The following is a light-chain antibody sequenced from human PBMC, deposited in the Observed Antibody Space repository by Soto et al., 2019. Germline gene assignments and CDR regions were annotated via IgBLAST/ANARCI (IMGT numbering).Light chain of an antibody. CDR2: GNN. V-gene: IGLV1-40*01. J-gene: IGLJ3*02. Sequence: QSALTQPPSVSGAPGQRVTISCTGTSSNIGGGYDVHWYHQVPGTAPKLLIYGNNKRPSGVPDRFPGSRSGTSASLAITGFQAEDEGDYYCQSFESNLRGSVFGGGTKVTVL. CDR1: SSNIGGGYD. CDR3: QSFESNLRGSV.